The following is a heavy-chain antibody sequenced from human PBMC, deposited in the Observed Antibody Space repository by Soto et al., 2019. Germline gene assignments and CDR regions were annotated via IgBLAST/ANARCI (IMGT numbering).Heavy chain of an antibody. V-gene: IGHV5-51*01. D-gene: IGHD5-12*01. Sequence: GESLKISCKGSGYSFTSYWIGWVRQMPGKGLEWMGIIYPGDSDTRYSPSFQGQVTISADKSISTAYLQWSSLKASDTAMYYCARASGKEMATITGLDFDYWGQGTLVTVSS. CDR3: ARASGKEMATITGLDFDY. CDR2: IYPGDSDT. J-gene: IGHJ4*02. CDR1: GYSFTSYW.